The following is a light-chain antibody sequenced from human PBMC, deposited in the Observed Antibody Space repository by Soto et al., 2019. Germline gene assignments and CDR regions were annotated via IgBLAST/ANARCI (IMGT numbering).Light chain of an antibody. V-gene: IGLV2-14*01. CDR1: SSDVGGYNY. CDR2: EVS. Sequence: QSVLTQPASVSGSPGPSITISFTGTSSDVGGYNYVSWYQQHPGKDPKLMIYEVSNRPSGVSNRFSGSKSGNTASLTISGLQAEDEADYYCSSYTSRSTWVFGGGTKLTVL. J-gene: IGLJ3*02. CDR3: SSYTSRSTWV.